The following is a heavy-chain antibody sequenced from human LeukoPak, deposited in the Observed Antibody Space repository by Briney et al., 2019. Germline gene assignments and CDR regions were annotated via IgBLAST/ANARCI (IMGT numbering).Heavy chain of an antibody. CDR3: ASPSGELPKLTGY. CDR1: GFTFSSYA. CDR2: ISYDGSNK. V-gene: IGHV3-30-3*01. J-gene: IGHJ4*02. D-gene: IGHD1-26*01. Sequence: GGSLRLSCAASGFTFSSYAMHWVRQAPGKGLEWVAVISYDGSNKYYADSVKGRFTISRDNSKNTLYLQMNSLRAEDTAVYYCASPSGELPKLTGYWGQGTLVTVSS.